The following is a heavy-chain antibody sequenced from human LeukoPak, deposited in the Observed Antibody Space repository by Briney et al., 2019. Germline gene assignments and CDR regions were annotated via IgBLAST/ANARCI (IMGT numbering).Heavy chain of an antibody. D-gene: IGHD3-3*01. CDR2: ISYDGNYK. J-gene: IGHJ6*02. V-gene: IGHV3-30-3*01. Sequence: GRSLRLSCSASGFTYSSCAVHWVRQARGKGLEWVADISYDGNYKYYADSVKGRFTISRDSSKSTVYLQMNSLRAEDTAVNYCARSPWSGYVYQGMDVWGQGTTVTVSS. CDR3: ARSPWSGYVYQGMDV. CDR1: GFTYSSCA.